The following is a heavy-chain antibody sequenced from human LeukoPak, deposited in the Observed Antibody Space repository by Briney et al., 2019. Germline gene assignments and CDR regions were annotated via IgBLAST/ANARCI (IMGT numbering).Heavy chain of an antibody. V-gene: IGHV4-4*07. CDR2: IHSSGST. Sequence: SETLSLTCTVSGGSISNYYWSWIRQSAGKGLEWIGRIHSSGSTNFNPSLRSRVTMSADSSKHQFSLWLTSVTAADTALYYCARGIATITQDSFDVWGLGTMVTVSS. CDR1: GGSISNYY. J-gene: IGHJ3*01. CDR3: ARGIATITQDSFDV. D-gene: IGHD1-26*01.